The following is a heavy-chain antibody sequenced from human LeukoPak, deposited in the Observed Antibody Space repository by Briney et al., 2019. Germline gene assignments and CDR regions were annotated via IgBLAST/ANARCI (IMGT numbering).Heavy chain of an antibody. CDR1: GGSISTYY. Sequence: SETLSLTCTVSGGSISTYYWNWIRQPPGKGLEWIGYIYYSGATNYNPSLKSRVTISVDTSKNQFSLKLSSVTAADTAVYYCARGVYIAAAQYGFWGQGTVVTVSS. J-gene: IGHJ4*02. D-gene: IGHD6-13*01. CDR2: IYYSGAT. V-gene: IGHV4-59*01. CDR3: ARGVYIAAAQYGF.